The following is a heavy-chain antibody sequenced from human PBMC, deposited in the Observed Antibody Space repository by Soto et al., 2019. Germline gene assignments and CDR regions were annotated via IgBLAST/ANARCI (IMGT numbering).Heavy chain of an antibody. Sequence: PGGSXRLACSSSVFTLISYAMHWVRHAPGKGLEWVAVISYDGSNKYYADSVKGRFTISRDNSRNTLYLQMNSLRAEDTAVYYCERGESKGIAVVRRGWEFEYWGQGTLVTV. CDR3: ERGESKGIAVVRRGWEFEY. CDR1: VFTLISYA. D-gene: IGHD6-19*01. J-gene: IGHJ4*02. V-gene: IGHV3-30-3*01. CDR2: ISYDGSNK.